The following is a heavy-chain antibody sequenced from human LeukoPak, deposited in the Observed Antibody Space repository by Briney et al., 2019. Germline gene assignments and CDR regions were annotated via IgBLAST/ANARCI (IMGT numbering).Heavy chain of an antibody. CDR3: ATSIAAAGAFDY. V-gene: IGHV4-34*01. Sequence: SETLSLTCIVSGGPISSYYWSWIRQPPGKGLEWIGEINHSGSTNYNPSLKSRVTISVDTSKNQFSLKLSSVTAADTAVYYCATSIAAAGAFDYWGQGTLVTVSS. CDR2: INHSGST. D-gene: IGHD6-13*01. J-gene: IGHJ4*02. CDR1: GGPISSYY.